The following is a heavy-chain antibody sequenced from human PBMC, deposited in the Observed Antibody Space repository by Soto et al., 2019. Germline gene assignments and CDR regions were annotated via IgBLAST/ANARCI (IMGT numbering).Heavy chain of an antibody. Sequence: QVQLVQSGAEVKKPGSSVKVSCKASGGTFSSYVISWVRQAPGQGLEWMGGIIPMYGTVNYAQRFQDRVTITADTFASTAYMELSSLRSDDTAVYYCARDLGGCSGGSCRYNWFHPWGQGTLVTVSS. D-gene: IGHD2-15*01. CDR2: IIPMYGTV. CDR1: GGTFSSYV. J-gene: IGHJ5*02. V-gene: IGHV1-69*06. CDR3: ARDLGGCSGGSCRYNWFHP.